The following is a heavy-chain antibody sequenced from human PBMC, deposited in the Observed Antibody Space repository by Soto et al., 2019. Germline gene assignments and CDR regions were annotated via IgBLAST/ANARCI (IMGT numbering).Heavy chain of an antibody. J-gene: IGHJ4*02. CDR3: AMYSSAWGL. CDR2: IKYDGSET. Sequence: PGGSLRLSCAASGFTFSTYLMSWVRQAPGKGLEWVANIKYDGSETYYVDSVKGRFTISRDNAKNSLYLQMNSLRGEDTAVYYCAMYSSAWGLWGQGTLVTVSS. D-gene: IGHD6-19*01. CDR1: GFTFSTYL. V-gene: IGHV3-7*01.